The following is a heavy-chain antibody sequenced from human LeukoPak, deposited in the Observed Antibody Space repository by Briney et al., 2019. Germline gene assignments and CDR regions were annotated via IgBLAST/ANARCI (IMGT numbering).Heavy chain of an antibody. CDR3: AVKSYSSSWYGYFDY. V-gene: IGHV1-69*05. CDR2: IIPIFGTA. CDR1: GGTFSSYA. D-gene: IGHD6-13*01. Sequence: GASVKVSCKASGGTFSSYAISWVRQAPGQGLEWMGGIIPIFGTANYAQKFQGRVTITTDESTSTAYMELSSLRSEDTAVYYCAVKSYSSSWYGYFDYWGQRTLVTVSS. J-gene: IGHJ4*02.